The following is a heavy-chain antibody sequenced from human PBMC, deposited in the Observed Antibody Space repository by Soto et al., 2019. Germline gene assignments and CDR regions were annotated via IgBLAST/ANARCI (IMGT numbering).Heavy chain of an antibody. CDR2: INAGNGNT. V-gene: IGHV1-3*01. D-gene: IGHD3-22*01. CDR1: GYTFTSYA. Sequence: QVQLVQSGAEVKKPGASVKVSCKASGYTFTSYAMHWVRQAPGQRLERMGWINAGNGNTKYSQKFQGRVTSTRDTSASTAYMGLSSLRSEDTAVSYCEGGLPIVANYWGQGPLVTVSS. J-gene: IGHJ4*02. CDR3: EGGLPIVANY.